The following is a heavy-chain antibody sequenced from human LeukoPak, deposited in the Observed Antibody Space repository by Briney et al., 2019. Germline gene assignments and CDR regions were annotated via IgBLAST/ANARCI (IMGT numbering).Heavy chain of an antibody. CDR3: AKDSSSSFISAFDI. CDR2: ISSNGGST. V-gene: IGHV3-64*01. Sequence: PGGSLRLSCAASGFTFSSYAMHWVRQAPGKGLEYVSGISSNGGSTYYANSVKGRFTISRDNSKNTLYLQMGSLRAEDTAVYYCAKDSSSSFISAFDIWGQGTMVTVSS. D-gene: IGHD6-6*01. J-gene: IGHJ3*02. CDR1: GFTFSSYA.